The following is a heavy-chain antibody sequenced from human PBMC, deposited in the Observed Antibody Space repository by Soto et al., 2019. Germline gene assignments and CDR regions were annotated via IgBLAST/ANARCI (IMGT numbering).Heavy chain of an antibody. J-gene: IGHJ6*02. CDR3: ARDGALGENYYYYGMDV. D-gene: IGHD3-16*01. V-gene: IGHV1-69*04. CDR2: IIPILGIA. Sequence: GASVKVSCKASGGTFSSYTISWVRQAPGQGLEWMGRIIPILGIANYAQKFQGRVTIAADKSTSTAYMELSSLRSDDTAMYYCARDGALGENYYYYGMDVWGQGTTVTV. CDR1: GGTFSSYT.